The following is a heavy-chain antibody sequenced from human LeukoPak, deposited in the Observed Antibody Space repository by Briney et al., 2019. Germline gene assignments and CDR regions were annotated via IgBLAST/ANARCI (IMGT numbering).Heavy chain of an antibody. CDR3: ARVRGYRTPRGFFGY. Sequence: SETLSLTCAVYGGSFSGYYWSWIRQPPGKGLEWIGEINHSGSTNYNPSLKSRVTISVDTSKNQFSLKLSSVTAADTAVYYCARVRGYRTPRGFFGYWGQGTLVTVSS. J-gene: IGHJ4*02. CDR1: GGSFSGYY. D-gene: IGHD5-18*01. V-gene: IGHV4-34*01. CDR2: INHSGST.